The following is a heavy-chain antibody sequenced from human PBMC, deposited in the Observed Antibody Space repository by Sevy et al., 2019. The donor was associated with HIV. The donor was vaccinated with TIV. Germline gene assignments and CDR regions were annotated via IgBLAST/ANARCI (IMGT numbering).Heavy chain of an antibody. CDR3: AGENAWGRGYS. CDR1: GGSITSLY. D-gene: IGHD1-26*01. J-gene: IGHJ4*02. CDR2: ICYNGHI. V-gene: IGHV4-59*08. Sequence: SETLSLTCTVSGGSITSLYWNWVRQPPGKGLEWIANICYNGHINYNPSLKSRVILSLDTSKNQFSLRLSSVTAADTAMYYCAGENAWGRGYSWGQGTLVTVSS.